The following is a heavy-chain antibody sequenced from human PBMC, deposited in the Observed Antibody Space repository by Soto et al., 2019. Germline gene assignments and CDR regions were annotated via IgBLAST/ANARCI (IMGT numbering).Heavy chain of an antibody. CDR3: AAVRGSYDAFDI. CDR2: FDPEDGET. CDR1: GYTLTELS. V-gene: IGHV1-24*01. D-gene: IGHD1-26*01. Sequence: ASVKVSCKVSGYTLTELSMHWVRQAPGKGLEWMGGFDPEDGETNYAQKFQGRVTMTEDTSTDTACMELSSLRAEDTAVYYCAAVRGSYDAFDIWGQGTMVTVSS. J-gene: IGHJ3*02.